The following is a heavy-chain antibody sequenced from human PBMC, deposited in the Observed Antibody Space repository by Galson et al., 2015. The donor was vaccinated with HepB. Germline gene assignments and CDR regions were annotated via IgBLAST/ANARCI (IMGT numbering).Heavy chain of an antibody. CDR2: ISYDGSTK. Sequence: SLRLSCAASGFTFRSYAMHWVRQAPGKGLEWVAVISYDGSTKYYADSVKGRFTISRDNSKNTLYLQMNSLRSEDTAVFYCARAQHPYDSSGYYYDAFDIWGQGTLVTVSS. V-gene: IGHV3-30-3*01. J-gene: IGHJ3*02. CDR3: ARAQHPYDSSGYYYDAFDI. CDR1: GFTFRSYA. D-gene: IGHD3-22*01.